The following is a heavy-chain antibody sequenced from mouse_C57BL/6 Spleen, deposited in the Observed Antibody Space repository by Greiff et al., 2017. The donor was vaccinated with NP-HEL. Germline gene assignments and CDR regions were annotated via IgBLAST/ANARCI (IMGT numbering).Heavy chain of an antibody. Sequence: QVQLQQPGAELVMPGASVKLSCKASGYTFTSYWMHWVKQRPGQGLEWIGEIDPSDSYTNYNQKFKGKSTLTVDKSSSTAYMQLSSLTSEDSAVYYGARKKIDSGYFDVWGTGTTVTVSS. CDR3: ARKKIDSGYFDV. J-gene: IGHJ1*03. CDR1: GYTFTSYW. V-gene: IGHV1-69*01. CDR2: IDPSDSYT. D-gene: IGHD3-1*01.